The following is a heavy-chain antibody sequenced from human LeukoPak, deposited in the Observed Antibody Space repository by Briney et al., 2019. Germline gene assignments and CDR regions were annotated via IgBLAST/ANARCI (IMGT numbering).Heavy chain of an antibody. J-gene: IGHJ4*02. Sequence: GRSLRLSCAASGFTFSSYGMPWFRQAPDKGLEWVAAISNDGSNKYYADSVKGRFTISRDNSKNTLYLQMNSLRAEDTAVYYCAKVDIVATIDAGRLVDYWGQGTLVTVSS. D-gene: IGHD5-12*01. V-gene: IGHV3-30*18. CDR1: GFTFSSYG. CDR2: ISNDGSNK. CDR3: AKVDIVATIDAGRLVDY.